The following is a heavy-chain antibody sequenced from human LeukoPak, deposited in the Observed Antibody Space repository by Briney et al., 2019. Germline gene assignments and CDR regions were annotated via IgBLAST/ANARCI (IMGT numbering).Heavy chain of an antibody. CDR3: ARVGIEYFDTSEDDALDF. D-gene: IGHD3-22*01. J-gene: IGHJ3*01. CDR2: ISGDNGNT. V-gene: IGHV1-18*04. Sequence: ASVKVSCKTSGYKFSSYGISWVRQAPGQGLEWMGWISGDNGNTKYAENLQGRVTMTTDTSTSTAYMELRSLRSDDTGIYYCARVGIEYFDTSEDDALDFWGQGTMVTVSS. CDR1: GYKFSSYG.